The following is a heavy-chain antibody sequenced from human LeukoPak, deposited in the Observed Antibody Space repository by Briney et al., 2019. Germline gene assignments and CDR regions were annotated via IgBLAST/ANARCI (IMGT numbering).Heavy chain of an antibody. V-gene: IGHV3-7*03. J-gene: IGHJ4*02. CDR2: IKPDGSEK. CDR1: GFTLSSYW. D-gene: IGHD3-16*02. Sequence: GGSLRLSCAASGFTLSSYWMTWVRQAPGKGLEWVANIKPDGSEKYYVDSVKGRFTISRDNAKNSLYLQMNSLRAEDTALYYCASHRRGFPDYWGQGTLVTVSS. CDR3: ASHRRGFPDY.